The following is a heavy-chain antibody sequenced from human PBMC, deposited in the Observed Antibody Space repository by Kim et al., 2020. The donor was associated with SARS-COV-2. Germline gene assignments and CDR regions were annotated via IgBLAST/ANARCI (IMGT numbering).Heavy chain of an antibody. CDR2: INHSGST. CDR3: ARAGPAITMVRGVTRWFDP. J-gene: IGHJ5*02. V-gene: IGHV4-34*01. D-gene: IGHD3-10*01. Sequence: SETLSLTCAVYGGSFSGYYWSWIRQPPGKGLEWIGEINHSGSTNYNPSLKSRVTISVDTSKNQFSLKLSSVTAADTAVYYCARAGPAITMVRGVTRWFDPWGQGTLVTVSS. CDR1: GGSFSGYY.